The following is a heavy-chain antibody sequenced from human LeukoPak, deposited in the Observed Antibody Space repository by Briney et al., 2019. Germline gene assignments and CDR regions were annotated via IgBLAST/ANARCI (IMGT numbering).Heavy chain of an antibody. V-gene: IGHV1-18*01. J-gene: IGHJ4*02. CDR2: ISAYNGNT. CDR3: ARAPPRYYDYVWGSYRPFDY. CDR1: GYTFTSYG. Sequence: VASVTVSCKASGYTFTSYGISWVRQAPGQGLEWMGWISAYNGNTNYAQKLQGRVTMTTDTSTSTAYMELRSLRSDDTAAYYCARAPPRYYDYVWGSYRPFDYWGQGTLVTVSS. D-gene: IGHD3-16*02.